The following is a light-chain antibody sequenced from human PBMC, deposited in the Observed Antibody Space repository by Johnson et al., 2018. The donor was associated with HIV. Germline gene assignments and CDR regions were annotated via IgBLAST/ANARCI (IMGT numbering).Light chain of an antibody. J-gene: IGLJ1*01. CDR1: SSNIGKNY. V-gene: IGLV1-51*01. CDR3: GTWDSSLRVGF. Sequence: QSVLTQPPSVSAAPGQKVTISCSGSSSNIGKNYVSWYQHLPGTAPKLLIYDNNKRPSGIPDRFSGSKSGTSATLGIPGLQTGDEAEYYCGTWDSSLRVGFFGTGTKVTVL. CDR2: DNN.